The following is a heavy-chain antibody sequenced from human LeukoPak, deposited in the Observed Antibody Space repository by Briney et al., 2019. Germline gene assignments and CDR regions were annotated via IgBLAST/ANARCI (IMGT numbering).Heavy chain of an antibody. CDR2: IYNDGST. Sequence: HPGGSLGLSCAASGFSVSNNYMNWVRQAPGKGLEWVSSIYNDGSTYNADSVKGRFTISRDNSKNILYLQMNSLRAEDTAVYYCARDKAFGVKGDFDLWGRGTLVTVSS. CDR1: GFSVSNNY. CDR3: ARDKAFGVKGDFDL. V-gene: IGHV3-53*01. J-gene: IGHJ2*01. D-gene: IGHD4-23*01.